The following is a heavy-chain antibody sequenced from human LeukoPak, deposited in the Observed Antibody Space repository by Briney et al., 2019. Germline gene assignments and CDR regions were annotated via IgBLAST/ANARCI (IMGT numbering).Heavy chain of an antibody. CDR1: GYTFTSYA. CDR3: AREPGDYYYDSSHYYGMDV. D-gene: IGHD3-22*01. Sequence: GASVKVSCKASGYTFTSYAMNWVRQAPGQGLEWMGWININTGNPTYAQGFTGRFVFSLDTSVSTAYLQISSLKAEDTAVYYCAREPGDYYYDSSHYYGMDVWGQGTTVTVSS. V-gene: IGHV7-4-1*02. CDR2: ININTGNP. J-gene: IGHJ6*02.